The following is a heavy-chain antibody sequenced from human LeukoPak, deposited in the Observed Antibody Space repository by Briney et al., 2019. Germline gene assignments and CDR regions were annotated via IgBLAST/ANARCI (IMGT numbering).Heavy chain of an antibody. Sequence: PGGSLRLSCAAYGFTFSGNYMSWVRQAPGKGLEWVSDIYSGGSTYYADSVKGRFTISRDNSKNTLSLQMNTLTAADTAVYSCARDAEVVPAAIPSAFDSGGQGTMVTVSA. D-gene: IGHD2-2*02. J-gene: IGHJ3*02. V-gene: IGHV3-66*02. CDR3: ARDAEVVPAAIPSAFDS. CDR1: GFTFSGNY. CDR2: IYSGGST.